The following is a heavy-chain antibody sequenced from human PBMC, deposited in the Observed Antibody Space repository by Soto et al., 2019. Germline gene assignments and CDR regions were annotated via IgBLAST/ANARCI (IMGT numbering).Heavy chain of an antibody. V-gene: IGHV4-59*01. CDR1: GGSISSYY. D-gene: IGHD3-3*01. J-gene: IGHJ6*03. CDR3: ASGPEFESGYYEDYYYYYMDV. Sequence: QVQLQESGPGLVKPSETLSLTCTVSGGSISSYYWSWIRQPPGKGLEWIGYIYYSGSTNYNPSLKSLVTISVDTSKNQFSLKLSSVTAADTAVYYCASGPEFESGYYEDYYYYYMDVWGKGTTVTVSS. CDR2: IYYSGST.